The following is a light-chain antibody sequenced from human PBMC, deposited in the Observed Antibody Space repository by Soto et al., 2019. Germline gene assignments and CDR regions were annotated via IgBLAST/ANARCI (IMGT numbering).Light chain of an antibody. CDR3: QQYNSWPPYT. CDR2: GAS. CDR1: QSISSN. Sequence: EIVMTQSPATLSVSPGERATLSCRASQSISSNLAWYQQKPGQAPRLLIYGASTTATGIPARFVGSGSGTEFTLTISVLQSEDSAVYYCQQYNSWPPYTFGQGTKLEIK. V-gene: IGKV3-15*01. J-gene: IGKJ2*01.